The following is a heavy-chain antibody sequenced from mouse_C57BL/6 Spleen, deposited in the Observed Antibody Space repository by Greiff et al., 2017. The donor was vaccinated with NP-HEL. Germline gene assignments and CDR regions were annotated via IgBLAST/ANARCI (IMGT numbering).Heavy chain of an antibody. CDR3: ARSSAQWFAY. D-gene: IGHD3-2*02. Sequence: QVQLQQSGAELVKPGASVKMSCKASGYTFTSYWITWVKQRPGQGLEWIGDIYPGSGSTNYNEKFKSKATLTVDTSSSPAYMQLSSLTSEDSAVYYCARSSAQWFAYWGQGTLVTVSA. CDR1: GYTFTSYW. V-gene: IGHV1-55*01. CDR2: IYPGSGST. J-gene: IGHJ3*01.